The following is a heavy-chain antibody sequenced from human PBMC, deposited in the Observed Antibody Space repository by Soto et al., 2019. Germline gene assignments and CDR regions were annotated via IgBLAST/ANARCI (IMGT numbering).Heavy chain of an antibody. CDR1: GFTFSSYS. CDR3: ARDDSSITMIVVVTPNYGMDV. CDR2: ISSSSSYI. D-gene: IGHD3-22*01. V-gene: IGHV3-21*01. J-gene: IGHJ6*02. Sequence: PGGSLRLSCAASGFTFSSYSMNWVRQAPGKGLEWVSSISSSSSYIYYADSVKGRFTISRDNAKNSLYLQMNSLRAEDTAVYYCARDDSSITMIVVVTPNYGMDVWGQGTTVTVSS.